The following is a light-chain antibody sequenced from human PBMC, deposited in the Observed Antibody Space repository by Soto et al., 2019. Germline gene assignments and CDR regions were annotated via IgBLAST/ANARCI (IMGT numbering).Light chain of an antibody. CDR1: QSISSY. J-gene: IGKJ2*01. CDR3: QQSYSTPYT. V-gene: IGKV1-39*01. Sequence: DIQLTQSPSSLSAYVGERVTITCRASQSISSYLNWYQQNPGKAPRLLIYAASSLQSGVPSRFSGSGSGTDFTLTISSLQPEDFASYYCQQSYSTPYTFGQGTKVDIK. CDR2: AAS.